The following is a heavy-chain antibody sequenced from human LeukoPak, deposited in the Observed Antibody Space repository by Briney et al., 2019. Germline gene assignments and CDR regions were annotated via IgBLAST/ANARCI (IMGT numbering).Heavy chain of an antibody. CDR3: ARDLKIFGVKVSVGFFDY. Sequence: GGSLRLSCAASGFTFSSYSMNWVRQAPGKGLEWVSYISSSSSTIYYADSVKGRFTISRDNAKNSLYLQMNSLRAEDTAVYYCARDLKIFGVKVSVGFFDYWGQGTLVTVSS. V-gene: IGHV3-48*01. J-gene: IGHJ4*02. D-gene: IGHD3-3*01. CDR1: GFTFSSYS. CDR2: ISSSSSTI.